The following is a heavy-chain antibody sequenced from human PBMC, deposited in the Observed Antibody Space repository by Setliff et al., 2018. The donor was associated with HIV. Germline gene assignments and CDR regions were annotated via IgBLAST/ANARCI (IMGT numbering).Heavy chain of an antibody. V-gene: IGHV1-46*01. CDR1: EYSFVSHG. Sequence: ASVKVSCKTSEYSFVSHGMHWIRQAPGQGLEWMGLIGPSGSSTTYAQNFQGRVTMTRDTSTSTAYMELSSLTSDDTAIYYCARGRLSWSPDFWGQGTLVTVSS. J-gene: IGHJ4*02. CDR3: ARGRLSWSPDF. CDR2: IGPSGSST.